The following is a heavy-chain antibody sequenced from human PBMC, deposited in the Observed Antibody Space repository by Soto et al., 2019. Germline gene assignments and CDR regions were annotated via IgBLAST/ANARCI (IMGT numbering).Heavy chain of an antibody. CDR2: IKSKTDGGTT. CDR1: GFTFSNAW. CDR3: TTRRYYDSKWVDY. D-gene: IGHD3-22*01. V-gene: IGHV3-15*07. Sequence: EVQLVESGGGLVKPGGSLRLSCAASGFTFSNAWMNWVRQAPGKGLEWVGRIKSKTDGGTTDYAAPVKGRFTISRDDSKNTLYLQMNSLKTEDTAVYYCTTRRYYDSKWVDYWGQGTLVTVSS. J-gene: IGHJ4*02.